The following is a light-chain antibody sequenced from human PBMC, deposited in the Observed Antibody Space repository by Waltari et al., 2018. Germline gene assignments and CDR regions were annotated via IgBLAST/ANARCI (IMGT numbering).Light chain of an antibody. CDR3: STSTMSSAVL. J-gene: IGLJ2*01. CDR2: AVS. V-gene: IGLV2-14*03. Sequence: QSALTKPASVSGSPGQSITISRTGTSSDVGVHNYVSWYQHHPGKAPKLMIYAVSGRPSWVSSRFSGSKSGDTASLTISGLQAEDEADYYCSTSTMSSAVLFGGGTKLTVL. CDR1: SSDVGVHNY.